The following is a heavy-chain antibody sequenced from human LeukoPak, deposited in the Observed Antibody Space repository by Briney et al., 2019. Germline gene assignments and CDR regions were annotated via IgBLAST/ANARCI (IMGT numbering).Heavy chain of an antibody. Sequence: ASVKVSCKASGYTLTSYDINWVRQATGQGLEWMGWMNPNSGNTGYAQKFQGRVTMTRNTSISTAYMELSSLRSEDTAVYYCARGRDAYYYDSSGYYVHWGQGTLVTVSS. CDR1: GYTLTSYD. J-gene: IGHJ4*02. V-gene: IGHV1-8*01. CDR2: MNPNSGNT. CDR3: ARGRDAYYYDSSGYYVH. D-gene: IGHD3-22*01.